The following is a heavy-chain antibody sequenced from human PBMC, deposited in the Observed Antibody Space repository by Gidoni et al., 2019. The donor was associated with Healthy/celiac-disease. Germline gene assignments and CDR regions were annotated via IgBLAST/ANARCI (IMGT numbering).Heavy chain of an antibody. CDR3: ARDRGGNDYGDPYWYFDL. Sequence: VQLVESGGGVVRPGRSLRLSCAASGFTFRSYAMPGVRQAPGKGLEWVAVISYDGSNKYYADSVKGRFTISRDNSKNTLYLQMNSLRAEDTAVYYCARDRGGNDYGDPYWYFDLWGRGTLVTVSS. D-gene: IGHD4-17*01. CDR1: GFTFRSYA. V-gene: IGHV3-30*04. J-gene: IGHJ2*01. CDR2: ISYDGSNK.